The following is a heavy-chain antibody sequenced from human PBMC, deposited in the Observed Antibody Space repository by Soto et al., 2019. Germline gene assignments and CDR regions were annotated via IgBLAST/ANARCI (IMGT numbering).Heavy chain of an antibody. CDR3: ARRYYYGSGSYYISSYYYYGMDV. CDR2: IYYSGST. CDR1: GGSISSSSYY. Sequence: QLQLQESGPGLVKPSETLSLTCTVSGGSISSSSYYWGWIRQPPGKGLEWIGSIYYSGSTYYNPSLKSRVPISVEPSKNQFSLKLRSVTAADTAVYYCARRYYYGSGSYYISSYYYYGMDVWGQGTTVTVSS. J-gene: IGHJ6*02. D-gene: IGHD3-10*01. V-gene: IGHV4-39*01.